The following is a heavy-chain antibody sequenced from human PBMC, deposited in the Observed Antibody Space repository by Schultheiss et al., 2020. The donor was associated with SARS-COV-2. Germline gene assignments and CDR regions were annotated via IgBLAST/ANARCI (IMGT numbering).Heavy chain of an antibody. CDR2: ISGRNGDT. CDR3: ARDRAGGSTSSDY. CDR1: GYNFIGYG. Sequence: ASVKVSCKASGYNFIGYGISWVRQAPGQGPEWMGWISGRNGDTRYAQNSYAQKFEGRVTMTRDASISTAYMELSRLTSDDTAVYSCARDRAGGSTSSDYWGQGTLVTVSS. J-gene: IGHJ4*02. V-gene: IGHV1-18*04. D-gene: IGHD2-2*01.